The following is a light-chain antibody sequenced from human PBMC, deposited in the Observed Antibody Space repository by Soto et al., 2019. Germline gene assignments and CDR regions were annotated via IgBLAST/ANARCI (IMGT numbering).Light chain of an antibody. J-gene: IGLJ1*01. CDR1: SSNIGNNF. V-gene: IGLV1-51*01. CDR2: DIN. Sequence: QSVLTQPPSVSAASGQKVIISCSGSSSNIGNNFVSWYQQLPGTAPKLLIYDINERPSGTPDRFSGSKFVTSSTLRLPGRPTVFDAASFCGSFDLHLCPRVSRTGTKRT. CDR3: GSFDLHLCPRV.